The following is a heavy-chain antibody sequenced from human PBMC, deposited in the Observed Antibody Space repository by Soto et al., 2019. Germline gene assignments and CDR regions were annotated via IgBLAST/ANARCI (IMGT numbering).Heavy chain of an antibody. J-gene: IGHJ6*02. V-gene: IGHV3-11*01. CDR1: GFTFSDYY. D-gene: IGHD2-15*01. CDR2: ISSSSTSTI. CDR3: ARFSFTPNGWWGYGSHV. Sequence: PGGSLRLSCAASGFTFSDYYMTWIRQAPGKGLEWVSYISSSSTSTISYADSVKGRFTISRDNAKNSLYLQINSLRAEDTAVYYCARFSFTPNGWWGYGSHVRGQGISVTGSS.